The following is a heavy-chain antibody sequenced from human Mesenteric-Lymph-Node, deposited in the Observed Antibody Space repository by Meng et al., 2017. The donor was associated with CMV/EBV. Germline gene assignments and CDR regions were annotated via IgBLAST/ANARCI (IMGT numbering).Heavy chain of an antibody. CDR1: GFPFSLYE. CDR2: SSASGATT. CDR3: ARDVNYPWGYFDS. Sequence: GESLKISCAASGFPFSLYEMSWIRQAPGKGLEWVSYSSASGATTYYADSVKGRFTLSRDNAKNSVFLQMHSLRAEDTAVYYCARDVNYPWGYFDSWGPGILVTVSS. V-gene: IGHV3-48*03. D-gene: IGHD1-7*01. J-gene: IGHJ4*02.